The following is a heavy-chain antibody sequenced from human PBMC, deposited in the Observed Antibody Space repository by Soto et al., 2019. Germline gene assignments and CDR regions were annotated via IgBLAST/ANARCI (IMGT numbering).Heavy chain of an antibody. CDR2: INYSGST. J-gene: IGHJ6*02. CDR3: ARDRVLQQLVRGPYGMDV. V-gene: IGHV4-30-4*01. D-gene: IGHD6-13*01. Sequence: PSETLSLTCTVSGGSISSGDYYWSWIRQPPGKGLEWIGYINYSGSTYYNRSRKSRVTISVEPSKNQFSLKLSSVTATDTAVYYCARDRVLQQLVRGPYGMDVWGQGTTVT. CDR1: GGSISSGDYY.